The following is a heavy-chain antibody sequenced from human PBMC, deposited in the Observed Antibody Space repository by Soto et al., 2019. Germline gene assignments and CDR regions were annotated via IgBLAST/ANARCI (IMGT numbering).Heavy chain of an antibody. V-gene: IGHV3-30*18. Sequence: QVQLVESGGGVVQPGRSLRLSCAASEITFSSYGMHWVRQAPGKGLEWEAVISYDGSKKYYADSVKGRFTISRDNSKNTLYLQRNSLRAEDTAVYYCAKSGGSYRPLSSDWGQGTLVTVSS. CDR1: EITFSSYG. J-gene: IGHJ4*02. CDR2: ISYDGSKK. CDR3: AKSGGSYRPLSSD. D-gene: IGHD1-26*01.